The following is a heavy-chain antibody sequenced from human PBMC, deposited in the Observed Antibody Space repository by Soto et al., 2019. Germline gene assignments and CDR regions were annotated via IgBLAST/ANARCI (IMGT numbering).Heavy chain of an antibody. CDR2: IYYSGST. J-gene: IGHJ4*02. D-gene: IGHD3-10*01. Sequence: SETLSLTCTVSGGSVSGGSYYWSWIRQPPGKGLEWIGYIYYSGSTNYNPSLKSRVTISVDTSKNQFSLKLSSVTAADTAVYYCVSYGSGTYYSGYSFDFWSQGSLVTVSS. CDR1: GGSVSGGSYY. CDR3: VSYGSGTYYSGYSFDF. V-gene: IGHV4-61*01.